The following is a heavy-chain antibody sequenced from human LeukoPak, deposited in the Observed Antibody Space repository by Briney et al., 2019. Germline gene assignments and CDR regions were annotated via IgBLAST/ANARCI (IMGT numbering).Heavy chain of an antibody. CDR1: GGSFSGYY. J-gene: IGHJ6*02. D-gene: IGHD2-2*01. CDR3: ARRPYCSSTSCSSRGGRRYCYGMDV. V-gene: IGHV4-34*01. CDR2: INHSGST. Sequence: SETLSLTCAVYGGSFSGYYWSWIRQPPGKGLEWIGEINHSGSTNYNPSLKSRVTISVDTSKNQFSLKLSSVTAADTAVYYCARRPYCSSTSCSSRGGRRYCYGMDVWGQGTTVTVSS.